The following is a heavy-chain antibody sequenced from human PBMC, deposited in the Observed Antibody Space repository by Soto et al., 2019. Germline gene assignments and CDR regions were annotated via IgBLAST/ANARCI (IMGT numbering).Heavy chain of an antibody. Sequence: GGSLRLSCAASGFTFSDYYMSWIRQAPGKGLEWVSYISSSSSYTNYADSVKGRFTISRDNAKNSLYLQMNSLRAEDTAVYYRARDGGIAAAGTVNWFDPWGQGTLVTVSS. CDR2: ISSSSSYT. V-gene: IGHV3-11*06. CDR1: GFTFSDYY. J-gene: IGHJ5*02. D-gene: IGHD6-13*01. CDR3: ARDGGIAAAGTVNWFDP.